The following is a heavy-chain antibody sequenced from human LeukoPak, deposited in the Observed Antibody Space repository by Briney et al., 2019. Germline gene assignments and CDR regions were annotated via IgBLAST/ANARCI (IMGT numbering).Heavy chain of an antibody. CDR1: GGSISSYY. CDR3: ARQYSSSSYFDY. J-gene: IGHJ4*02. CDR2: IYYSGST. V-gene: IGHV4-59*01. D-gene: IGHD6-6*01. Sequence: SETLSLTCTVSGGSISSYYWSWIRQPPGKGLEWIGYIYYSGSTNYNPSPKSRVTISVDTSKNQFSLKLSSVTAADTAVYYCARQYSSSSYFDYWGQGTLVTVSS.